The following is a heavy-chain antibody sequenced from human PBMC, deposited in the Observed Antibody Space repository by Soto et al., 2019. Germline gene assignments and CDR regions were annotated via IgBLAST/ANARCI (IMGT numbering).Heavy chain of an antibody. CDR2: ISSSSSYR. J-gene: IGHJ6*02. CDR1: GFTFSTYT. Sequence: ESGGGLVKPGGSLRLSCAASGFTFSTYTMNWVRQAPGKGLEWVSSISSSSSYRYYADSVKGRFTISRDNAKNSLYLQMNGLRAEDTAVYYCARARGYYDSSGYNYPFYYYYYGMDVWGQGTTVTVSS. D-gene: IGHD3-22*01. CDR3: ARARGYYDSSGYNYPFYYYYYGMDV. V-gene: IGHV3-21*01.